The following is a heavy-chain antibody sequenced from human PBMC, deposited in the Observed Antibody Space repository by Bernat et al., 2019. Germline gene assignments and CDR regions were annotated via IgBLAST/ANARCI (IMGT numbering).Heavy chain of an antibody. D-gene: IGHD1-1*01. CDR2: TYYRSKWSN. J-gene: IGHJ3*02. V-gene: IGHV6-1*01. Sequence: QVQLQQSGPGLVKPSQTLSLTCAISGDSVSSKTAAWNWIRQSPSRGLEWLGRTYYRSKWSNNYAMSVKSRITINADTSKNQFSLQLNSVTPEDTAVYYCARWDELEMKAFDNWGQGTRVSVSS. CDR1: GDSVSSKTAA. CDR3: ARWDELEMKAFDN.